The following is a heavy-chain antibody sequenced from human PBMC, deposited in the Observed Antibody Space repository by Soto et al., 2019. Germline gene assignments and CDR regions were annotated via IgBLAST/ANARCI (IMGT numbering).Heavy chain of an antibody. V-gene: IGHV1-69*01. CDR3: ASATSVVVPAARGLLDI. CDR1: GGTFSSYA. CDR2: IIPIFGTA. J-gene: IGHJ3*02. Sequence: QVQLVQSGAEVKKPGSSVKVSCKASGGTFSSYAISWVRRAPGQGLEWMGGIIPIFGTANYAQKFQGRVTITADESTSTAYMELSSLRSEDTAVYYCASATSVVVPAARGLLDIWGQGTMVTVSS. D-gene: IGHD2-2*01.